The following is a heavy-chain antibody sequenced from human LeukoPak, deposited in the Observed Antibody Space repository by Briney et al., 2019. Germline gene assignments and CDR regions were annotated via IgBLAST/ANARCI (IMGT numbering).Heavy chain of an antibody. J-gene: IGHJ4*02. Sequence: GGSLRLSCAASGFTFSSYAMRWVRQAPGKGLELVAFIRYDGSNKYYADSVKGRFTISRDNSKNTLYLQMNSLRAEDTAVYYCAKESWGYCSGGSCYFYWGQGTLVTVSS. CDR2: IRYDGSNK. D-gene: IGHD2-15*01. V-gene: IGHV3-30*02. CDR3: AKESWGYCSGGSCYFY. CDR1: GFTFSSYA.